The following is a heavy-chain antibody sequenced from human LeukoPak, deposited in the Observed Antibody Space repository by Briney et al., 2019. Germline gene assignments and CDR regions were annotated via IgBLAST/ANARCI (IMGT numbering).Heavy chain of an antibody. V-gene: IGHV4-31*03. CDR2: IYYSGST. J-gene: IGHJ6*03. CDR1: GGSISIGGYY. D-gene: IGHD1-26*01. Sequence: TLSLTCTVSGGSISIGGYYCSWIRQHPGEGLEWIGYIYYSGSTYYNPSLKSRVTISVDMSKNQFSLKLSSVTAADTAVYYCARAGWEPPQYYYYMDVWGKGTTVTVSS. CDR3: ARAGWEPPQYYYYMDV.